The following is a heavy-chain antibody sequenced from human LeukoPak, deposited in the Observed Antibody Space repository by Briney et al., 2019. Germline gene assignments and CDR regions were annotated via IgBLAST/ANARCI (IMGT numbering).Heavy chain of an antibody. CDR3: ARAAAPRSSPFDY. V-gene: IGHV4-61*02. D-gene: IGHD6-13*01. CDR1: GGSISSGSYY. CDR2: IYTSGST. Sequence: SETLSLTCTVSGGSISSGSYYWSWIRQPAGKGLEWIGRIYTSGSTNYNPSLKSRVTISVDTSKNQFSLKLSSVTAADTAVYYCARAAAPRSSPFDYWGQGTLVTVSS. J-gene: IGHJ4*02.